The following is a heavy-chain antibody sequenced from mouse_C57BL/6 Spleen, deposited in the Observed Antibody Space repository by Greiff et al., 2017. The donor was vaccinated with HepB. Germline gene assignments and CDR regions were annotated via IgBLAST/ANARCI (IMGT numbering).Heavy chain of an antibody. CDR3: TRGVYDGYFDWYFDV. Sequence: EVQRVESGGGLVQPGGSMKLSCAASGFTFSDAWMDWVRQSPEKGLEWVAEIRNKANNHATYYAESVKGRFTISRDDSKSSVYLQMNSLRAEDTGIYYCTRGVYDGYFDWYFDVWGTGTTVTVSS. V-gene: IGHV6-6*01. CDR2: IRNKANNHAT. D-gene: IGHD2-3*01. J-gene: IGHJ1*03. CDR1: GFTFSDAW.